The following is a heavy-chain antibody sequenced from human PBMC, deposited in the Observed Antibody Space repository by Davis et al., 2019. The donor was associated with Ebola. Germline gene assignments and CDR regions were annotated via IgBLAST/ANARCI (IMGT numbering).Heavy chain of an antibody. D-gene: IGHD2-21*01. CDR3: AKGAYCGVDCSSRPGGLEI. CDR1: GFSFSGYA. CDR2: ISTSGNSK. V-gene: IGHV3-23*01. J-gene: IGHJ3*02. Sequence: GESLKISCAASGFSFSGYAMSWVRQAPGKGLEWVSSISTSGNSKYYAGSVQGRFTISRDNSENTLFLQVDSLRAEDTAIYYCAKGAYCGVDCSSRPGGLEIWGQGTTVTVSS.